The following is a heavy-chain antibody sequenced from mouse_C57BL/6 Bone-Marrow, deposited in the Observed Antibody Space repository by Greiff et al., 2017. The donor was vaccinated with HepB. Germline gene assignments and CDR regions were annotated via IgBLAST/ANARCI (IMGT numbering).Heavy chain of an antibody. V-gene: IGHV5-9-1*02. J-gene: IGHJ4*01. Sequence: EVKLMESGEGLVKPGGSLKLSCAASGFTFSSYAMSWVRQTPEKRLEWVAYISSGGDYIYYADTVKGRFTISRDNARNTLYLQLSSLKSEDTAMYYCTSVLWEAMDYWGQGTSVTVSS. CDR2: ISSGGDYI. D-gene: IGHD1-1*02. CDR1: GFTFSSYA. CDR3: TSVLWEAMDY.